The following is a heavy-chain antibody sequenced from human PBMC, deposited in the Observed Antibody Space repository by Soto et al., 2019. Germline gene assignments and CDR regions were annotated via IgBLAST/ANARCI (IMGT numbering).Heavy chain of an antibody. CDR2: IYYSGST. Sequence: SETLSLTCTVSGGSISSSSYYWGWIRQPPGKGLEWIGSIYYSGSTYYNPSLKSRVTISVDTSKNQFSLKLSSVTAADTAVFYCARDGKRAARTSDYYYYGMDVWGQGTTVTVSS. CDR3: ARDGKRAARTSDYYYYGMDV. CDR1: GGSISSSSYY. D-gene: IGHD2-15*01. V-gene: IGHV4-39*02. J-gene: IGHJ6*02.